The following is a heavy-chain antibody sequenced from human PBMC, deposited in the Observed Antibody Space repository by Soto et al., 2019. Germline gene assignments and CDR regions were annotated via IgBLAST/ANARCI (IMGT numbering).Heavy chain of an antibody. D-gene: IGHD3-22*01. CDR3: ARAGYYDSSGYYYVSSYYYYGMDV. CDR2: IYYSGST. CDR1: GGSISSYY. Sequence: SETLSLTCTVSGGSISSYYWSWIRQPPGKGLEWIGYIYYSGSTNYNPSLKSRVTISVDTSKNQFSLKLSSVTAADTAVYYCARAGYYDSSGYYYVSSYYYYGMDVWGKGNTVTVSS. V-gene: IGHV4-59*01. J-gene: IGHJ6*04.